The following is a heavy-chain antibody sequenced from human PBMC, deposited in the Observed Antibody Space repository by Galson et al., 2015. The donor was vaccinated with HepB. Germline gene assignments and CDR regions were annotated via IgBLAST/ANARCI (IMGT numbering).Heavy chain of an antibody. CDR3: ARAYCGGDCYLESLGY. Sequence: SVKVSCKASGGTFSSYAISWVRQAPGQGLEWMGGIIPIFGTANYAQKFQGRVTITADKSTSTAYMELSSLRSEDTAVYYCARAYCGGDCYLESLGYWGQGTLVTVSS. CDR1: GGTFSSYA. CDR2: IIPIFGTA. J-gene: IGHJ4*02. D-gene: IGHD2-21*02. V-gene: IGHV1-69*06.